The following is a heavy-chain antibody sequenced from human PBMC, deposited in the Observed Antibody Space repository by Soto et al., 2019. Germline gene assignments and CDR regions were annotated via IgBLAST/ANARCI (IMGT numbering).Heavy chain of an antibody. CDR1: GGSISSSNW. Sequence: SETLSLTCAVSGGSISSSNWWSWVRQPPGKGLEWIGEIYHSGSTNYNPSLKSRVTLSVDKSKNQFSLKLSSVTAADTAVYYCARRTTVVTGGAFDIWGQGTMVTVSS. CDR3: ARRTTVVTGGAFDI. D-gene: IGHD4-17*01. J-gene: IGHJ3*02. V-gene: IGHV4-4*02. CDR2: IYHSGST.